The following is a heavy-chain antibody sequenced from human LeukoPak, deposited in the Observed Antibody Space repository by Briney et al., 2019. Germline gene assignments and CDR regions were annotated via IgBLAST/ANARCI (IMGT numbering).Heavy chain of an antibody. Sequence: GESLKSSWKGSGYSLTNYWIAWVRQMPGKGLEWMGIIYPGDSDTRYSPSFQGQVTISADKSFSTAYLQWSSLKASDTAMYHCARSMYADYFDLWGRGTLVTVSS. J-gene: IGHJ2*01. V-gene: IGHV5-51*01. CDR3: ARSMYADYFDL. CDR2: IYPGDSDT. D-gene: IGHD2-8*01. CDR1: GYSLTNYW.